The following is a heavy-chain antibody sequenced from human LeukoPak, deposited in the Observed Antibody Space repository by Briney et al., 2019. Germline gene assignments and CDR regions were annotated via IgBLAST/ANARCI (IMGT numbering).Heavy chain of an antibody. Sequence: GGSLRLSCAASGFMLSNYPMHWVRQAPGKGLEWVAVISSDGSNKYYADSVKGRFTISRDKSKNTLYLQMNSLRAEDTAVYCCVRDDDRPDNGLDYWGQGTLVTVSS. V-gene: IGHV3-30-3*01. D-gene: IGHD3-22*01. J-gene: IGHJ4*02. CDR2: ISSDGSNK. CDR1: GFMLSNYP. CDR3: VRDDDRPDNGLDY.